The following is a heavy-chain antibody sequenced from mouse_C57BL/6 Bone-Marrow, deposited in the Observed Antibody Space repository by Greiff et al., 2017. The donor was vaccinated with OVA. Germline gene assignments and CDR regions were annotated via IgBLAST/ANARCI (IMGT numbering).Heavy chain of an antibody. D-gene: IGHD2-5*01. CDR1: GYTFTGYW. CDR3: ATPYYSNFWFAY. CDR2: ILPGSGST. V-gene: IGHV1-9*01. Sequence: VKLQESGAELMKPGASVKLSCKATGYTFTGYWIEWVKQRPGHGLEWIGEILPGSGSTNYNEKFKGKATFTADTSSNTAYMQLSSLTTEDSAIYYCATPYYSNFWFAYWGQGTLVTVSA. J-gene: IGHJ3*01.